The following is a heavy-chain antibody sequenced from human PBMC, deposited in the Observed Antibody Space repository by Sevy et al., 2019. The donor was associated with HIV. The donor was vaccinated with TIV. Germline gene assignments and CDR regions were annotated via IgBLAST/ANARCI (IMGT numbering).Heavy chain of an antibody. V-gene: IGHV3-7*01. CDR2: IKQDGSEK. D-gene: IGHD3-10*01. CDR1: GFTFSSYW. CDR3: ARDQPLLWFGELLMGGFDY. Sequence: GGSLRLSCAASGFTFSSYWMSWVRQAPGKGLEWVAHIKQDGSEKYYVDSVKGRFTISRDNAKNSLYLQMNSLRAEDTAVYYCARDQPLLWFGELLMGGFDYWGQGTLVTVSS. J-gene: IGHJ4*02.